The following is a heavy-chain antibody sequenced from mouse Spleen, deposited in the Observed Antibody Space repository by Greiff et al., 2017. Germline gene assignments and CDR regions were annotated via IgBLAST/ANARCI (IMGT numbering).Heavy chain of an antibody. CDR3: AIYDGYRYYFDY. CDR1: GYTFTSYW. D-gene: IGHD2-3*01. V-gene: IGHV1-55*01. Sequence: VQLQQPGAELVKPGASVKMSCKASGYTFTSYWITWVKQRPGQGLEWIGDIYPGSGSTNYNEKFKSKATLTVDTSSSTAYMQLSSLTSEDSAVYYCAIYDGYRYYFDYWGQGTTLTVSS. J-gene: IGHJ2*01. CDR2: IYPGSGST.